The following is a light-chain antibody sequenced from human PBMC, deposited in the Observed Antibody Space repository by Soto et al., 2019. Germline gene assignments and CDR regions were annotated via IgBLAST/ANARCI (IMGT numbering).Light chain of an antibody. Sequence: EIVLTQSPATLSLSPGERATLSCRASQSVRSYLAWYQQKPGQAPSLLIYGASSRATGIPDRLSGSGSGTEFTLTISRLEPEDFAVYYCQQYGSSPTFGQGTKVDIK. CDR1: QSVRSY. J-gene: IGKJ1*01. CDR3: QQYGSSPT. V-gene: IGKV3-20*01. CDR2: GAS.